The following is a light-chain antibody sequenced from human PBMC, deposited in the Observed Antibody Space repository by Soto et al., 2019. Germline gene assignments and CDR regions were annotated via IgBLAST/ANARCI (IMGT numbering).Light chain of an antibody. J-gene: IGLJ1*01. CDR2: RNN. CDR3: AGWDDSLSGFYV. Sequence: SLLTQPPSASGIPGPWSTLSCSGSSSDIGTNYVYWYQQLPGAAPKLLIYRNNQRPSGVPDRFSGSKSGTSASLAISGLRSEDEAEYHCAGWDDSLSGFYVFGTGTKVTVL. V-gene: IGLV1-47*01. CDR1: SSDIGTNY.